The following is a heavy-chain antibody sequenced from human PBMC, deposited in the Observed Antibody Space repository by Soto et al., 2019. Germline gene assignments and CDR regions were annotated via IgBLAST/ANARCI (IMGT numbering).Heavy chain of an antibody. CDR3: TRANGLMAYSSSSVGFNY. CDR2: IRSKAYGGTT. J-gene: IGHJ4*02. Sequence: EVQLVESGGGLVQPGRSLRLSCTASGFTFGDYAMSWFRQAPGKGLEWVGFIRSKAYGGTTEYAASVKGRFTISRDDSKSIAYLQMNSLKTEDTAVYYCTRANGLMAYSSSSVGFNYWGQGTLVTVSS. V-gene: IGHV3-49*03. D-gene: IGHD6-6*01. CDR1: GFTFGDYA.